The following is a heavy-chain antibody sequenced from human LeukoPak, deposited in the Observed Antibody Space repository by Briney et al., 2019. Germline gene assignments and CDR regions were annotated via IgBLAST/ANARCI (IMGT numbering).Heavy chain of an antibody. CDR3: ARDSRYCSGGSCYFYVFDY. V-gene: IGHV1-18*04. CDR2: ISVYSGNT. Sequence: ASVKVSCKTSGYTFTSYGLSWVRHAPGQGLEWMGWISVYSGNTNYAQKFHGRVSMTTDTFTSTAYMDLRSLRSDDTAVYYCARDSRYCSGGSCYFYVFDYWGQGSLVTVSS. D-gene: IGHD2-15*01. CDR1: GYTFTSYG. J-gene: IGHJ4*02.